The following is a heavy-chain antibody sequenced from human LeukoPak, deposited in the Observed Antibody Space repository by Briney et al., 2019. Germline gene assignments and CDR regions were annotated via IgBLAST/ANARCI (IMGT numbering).Heavy chain of an antibody. J-gene: IGHJ5*02. CDR1: GCTFDDYG. CDR2: INWNGGST. CDR3: ARDRGIGGYNWFDP. D-gene: IGHD3-10*01. Sequence: PGGSLRLSCAASGCTFDDYGMSWVRQAPGKGLEWVSGINWNGGSTGYADSVKGRFTISRDNAKTSLYLQMNSLRAEDTALYHCARDRGIGGYNWFDPWGQGTLVTVSS. V-gene: IGHV3-20*01.